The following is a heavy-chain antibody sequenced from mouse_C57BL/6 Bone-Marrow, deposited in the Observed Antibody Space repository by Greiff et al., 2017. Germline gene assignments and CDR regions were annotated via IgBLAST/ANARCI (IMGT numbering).Heavy chain of an antibody. J-gene: IGHJ2*01. CDR1: GFTFSSYG. D-gene: IGHD4-1*01. CDR2: ISSGGSYT. V-gene: IGHV5-6*02. CDR3: ARRVTGTDCDY. Sequence: EVKLMESGGDLVKPGGSLKLSCAASGFTFSSYGMSWVRQTPDKRLEWVATISSGGSYTYYPDSVKGRFTISRDNAKNTLYLQMSSLKSEDTAMYYCARRVTGTDCDYWGQGTTLTVSS.